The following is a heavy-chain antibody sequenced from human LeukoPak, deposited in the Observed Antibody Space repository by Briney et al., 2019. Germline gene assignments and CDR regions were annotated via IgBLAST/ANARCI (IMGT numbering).Heavy chain of an antibody. J-gene: IGHJ3*02. Sequence: GRSLRLSCAASGFTFSSYAMHWVRQAPGKGLEWVAVISYDGSNKYYADPVKGRFTVSRDNSKNTLYLQMNSLRAEDTAVYYCARGGGRIVVVMGAFDIWGQGTMVTVSS. CDR3: ARGGGRIVVVMGAFDI. V-gene: IGHV3-30-3*01. CDR1: GFTFSSYA. CDR2: ISYDGSNK. D-gene: IGHD2-21*01.